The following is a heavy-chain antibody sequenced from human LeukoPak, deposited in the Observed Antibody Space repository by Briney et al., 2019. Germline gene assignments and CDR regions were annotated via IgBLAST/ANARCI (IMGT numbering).Heavy chain of an antibody. Sequence: SETLSLTCAVYGGSFSGYYWSWIRQPPGKGLEWIGEINHSGSTNYNPSLKSRVTISVDTSKNQFSLKLSSVTAADTAVYYCARAPLRFDISTGYHNQAYGMDVWGQGTTVTVSS. J-gene: IGHJ6*02. CDR1: GGSFSGYY. CDR2: INHSGST. CDR3: ARAPLRFDISTGYHNQAYGMDV. D-gene: IGHD3-9*01. V-gene: IGHV4-34*01.